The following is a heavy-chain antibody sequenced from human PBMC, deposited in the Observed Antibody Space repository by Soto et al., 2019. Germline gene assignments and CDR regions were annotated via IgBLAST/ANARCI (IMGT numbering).Heavy chain of an antibody. J-gene: IGHJ6*02. CDR1: GYSFTAYG. D-gene: IGHD3-3*01. CDR3: GRQAHAPELRFMEWHNYEFIGMAV. V-gene: IGHV1-18*03. Sequence: QVQVVQSGDEVKETGASVRVSCKTSGYSFTAYGISWVRQAPGPGLEWMGWISCYNGKTKYAQKVQGRVTMTTGTSTCTAYMEVRSLISDDMAIYTCGRQAHAPELRFMEWHNYEFIGMAVWGQGNTGTVS. CDR2: ISCYNGKT.